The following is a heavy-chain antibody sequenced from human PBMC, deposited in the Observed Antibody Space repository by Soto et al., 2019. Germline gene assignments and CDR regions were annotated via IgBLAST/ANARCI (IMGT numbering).Heavy chain of an antibody. D-gene: IGHD3-10*01. V-gene: IGHV1-69*13. J-gene: IGHJ4*02. CDR3: ARVGYYAFFDY. CDR1: GGTFSSFA. CDR2: IIPIFGTA. Sequence: GASVKVSCKASGGTFSSFAISWVRQAPGQGLEWMGGIIPIFGTANYAQKFQGRVTITADESTSTAYMELSSLRSEDTAVYYCARVGYYAFFDYWGQGTLVTVSS.